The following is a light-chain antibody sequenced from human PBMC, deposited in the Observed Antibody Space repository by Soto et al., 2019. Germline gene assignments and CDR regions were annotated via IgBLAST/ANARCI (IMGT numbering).Light chain of an antibody. Sequence: QSVLTQPASVSGSPGQSITISCTGTSSDVGGYNYVSWYQQHPGKAPKLMIYDVSNRPSGVSNRFSGSKSGNTASLTISGHQAEDEADYYCSSYTSSSTLLYVFGTGTKVTVL. CDR2: DVS. CDR1: SSDVGGYNY. CDR3: SSYTSSSTLLYV. J-gene: IGLJ1*01. V-gene: IGLV2-14*01.